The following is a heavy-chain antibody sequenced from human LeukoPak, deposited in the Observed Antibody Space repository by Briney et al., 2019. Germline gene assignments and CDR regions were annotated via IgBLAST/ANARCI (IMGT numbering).Heavy chain of an antibody. CDR1: GGSFSGYY. J-gene: IGHJ6*01. CDR2: INHSGST. D-gene: IGHD2-2*01. Sequence: SETLSLTCAVYGGSFSGYYWSWIRQPPGKGLEWIGEINHSGSTNYNPSLKSRVTISVDTSKNQFSLKLSSVTAADTAVYYCAIRVVPAAIYYYYFGMDVWGQGTTVTVA. V-gene: IGHV4-34*01. CDR3: AIRVVPAAIYYYYFGMDV.